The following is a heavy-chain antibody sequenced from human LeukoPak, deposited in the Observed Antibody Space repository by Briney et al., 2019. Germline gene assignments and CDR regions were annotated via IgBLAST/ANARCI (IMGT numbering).Heavy chain of an antibody. CDR2: VIAGDDTT. CDR3: AKDMTSGDGYNNFDY. J-gene: IGHJ4*02. Sequence: GGSLRLSCAASGFTFSSYDMNWVRQAPGKGLEWVSDVIAGDDTTSYADSVKSRFTISRANSKNTLYLQMNSLRAEDTAVYYCAKDMTSGDGYNNFDYWGQGTLVTVSS. D-gene: IGHD5-24*01. V-gene: IGHV3-23*01. CDR1: GFTFSSYD.